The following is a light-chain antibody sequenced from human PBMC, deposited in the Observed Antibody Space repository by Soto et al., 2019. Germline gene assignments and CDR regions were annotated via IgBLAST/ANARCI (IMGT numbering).Light chain of an antibody. V-gene: IGKV1-5*03. J-gene: IGKJ1*01. CDR2: NAS. CDR1: QSINTW. CDR3: QQYQTYSQ. Sequence: DIQMTQSPSTLSSSVGDRVTITCRASQSINTWLAWYQLKPGRAPKLLIYNASTLESGVSSRFSGSGSGTEFTLTISRLQPDDFATYYCQQYQTYSQFGQGTRVEIK.